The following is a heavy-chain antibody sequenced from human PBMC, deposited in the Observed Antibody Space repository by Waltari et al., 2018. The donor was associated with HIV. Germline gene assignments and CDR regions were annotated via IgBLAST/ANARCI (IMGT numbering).Heavy chain of an antibody. CDR3: ARDWGSLRDDYYYYGMDV. V-gene: IGHV3-30*03. J-gene: IGHJ6*02. CDR1: GPAFSSYD. D-gene: IGHD3-16*01. CDR2: ISNDGRNK. Sequence: QVQLVESGGGLVHPGRSLRLHCAASGPAFSSYDMPWVRQAQGKGREGVAVISNDGRNKYYADSVKGRFTISRDNSKNTLYLQMNSLRAEDTAVYYCARDWGSLRDDYYYYGMDVWGQGTTVTVSS.